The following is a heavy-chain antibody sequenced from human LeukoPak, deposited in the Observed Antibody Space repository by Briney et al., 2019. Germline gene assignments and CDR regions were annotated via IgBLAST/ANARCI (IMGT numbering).Heavy chain of an antibody. Sequence: SETLSLTCTVSGGSISSSSAYWGWIRQPPGKGLEWIGSIYYSKNTYYNPSLKSRVTISVDTSKNQFSLNLGSVTAADTAVYYCARYSGSYFDYWGQGSLVTVSS. CDR1: GGSISSSSAY. D-gene: IGHD3-10*01. CDR3: ARYSGSYFDY. J-gene: IGHJ4*02. CDR2: IYYSKNT. V-gene: IGHV4-39*01.